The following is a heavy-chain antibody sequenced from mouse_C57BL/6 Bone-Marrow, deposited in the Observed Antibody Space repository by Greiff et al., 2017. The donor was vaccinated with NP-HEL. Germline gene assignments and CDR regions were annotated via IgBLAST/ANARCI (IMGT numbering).Heavy chain of an antibody. J-gene: IGHJ4*01. CDR3: ARPPNWDYAMDY. D-gene: IGHD4-1*01. CDR1: GYTFTSYW. V-gene: IGHV1-64*01. Sequence: VQLQQPGAELVKPGASVKLSCKASGYTFTSYWMHWVKQRPGQGLEWIGMIHPNSGSTNYNEKFKSKATLTVDKSSSTAYMQLSSLTSEDSAVYYCARPPNWDYAMDYWGQGTSVTVSS. CDR2: IHPNSGST.